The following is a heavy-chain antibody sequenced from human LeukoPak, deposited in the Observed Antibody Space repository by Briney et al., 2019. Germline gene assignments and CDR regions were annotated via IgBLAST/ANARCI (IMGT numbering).Heavy chain of an antibody. CDR3: ARTTPKPAAMGGYYYYYMDV. V-gene: IGHV1-69*13. CDR2: IIPIFGTA. CDR1: GGTFSSYA. D-gene: IGHD2-2*01. Sequence: ASVKVSCKASGGTFSSYAISWVRQAPGRGLEWMGGIIPIFGTANYAQKFQGRVTITADESTSTAYMELSSLRSEDTAVYYCARTTPKPAAMGGYYYYYMDVWGKGTTVTVSS. J-gene: IGHJ6*03.